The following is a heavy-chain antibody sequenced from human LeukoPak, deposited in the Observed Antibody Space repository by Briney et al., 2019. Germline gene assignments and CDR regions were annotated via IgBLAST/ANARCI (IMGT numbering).Heavy chain of an antibody. CDR2: IIPILGIA. J-gene: IGHJ4*02. Sequence: ASVKVSCKASGGTFSSYAISWVRQAPGQGLEWMGRIIPILGIANYAQKFQGRVTITADKSTSTAYMELSSLRSEDTAVYYCARAHDYGDRYVDYWGQGTPVTVSS. CDR1: GGTFSSYA. V-gene: IGHV1-69*04. CDR3: ARAHDYGDRYVDY. D-gene: IGHD4-17*01.